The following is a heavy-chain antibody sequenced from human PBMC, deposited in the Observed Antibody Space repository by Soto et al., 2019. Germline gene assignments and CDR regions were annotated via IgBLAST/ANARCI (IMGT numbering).Heavy chain of an antibody. CDR2: IKQDGSEK. D-gene: IGHD3-3*01. Sequence: GGSLRLSCAASGFTFSSYWMSWVRQAPGKGLEWVANIKQDGSEKYYVDSVKGRFTISRDNAKNSLYLQMNSLRAEDTAVYYRARDSPQYDFWSGYTTPIDYWGQGTLVTVSS. J-gene: IGHJ4*02. CDR3: ARDSPQYDFWSGYTTPIDY. CDR1: GFTFSSYW. V-gene: IGHV3-7*01.